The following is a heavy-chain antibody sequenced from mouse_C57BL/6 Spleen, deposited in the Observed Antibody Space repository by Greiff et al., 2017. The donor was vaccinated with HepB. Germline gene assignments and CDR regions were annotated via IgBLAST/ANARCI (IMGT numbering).Heavy chain of an antibody. CDR2: IYPGSGST. CDR1: GYTFTSYW. V-gene: IGHV1-55*01. Sequence: VQLQQPGAELVKPGASVKMSCKASGYTFTSYWITWVKQRSGQGLEWIGDIYPGSGSTNYNEKFKSKATLTVDTSSSTAYMQLSSLTSEDSAVYYCAREAPTVVATRYFDYWGQGTTLTVSS. CDR3: AREAPTVVATRYFDY. J-gene: IGHJ2*01. D-gene: IGHD1-1*01.